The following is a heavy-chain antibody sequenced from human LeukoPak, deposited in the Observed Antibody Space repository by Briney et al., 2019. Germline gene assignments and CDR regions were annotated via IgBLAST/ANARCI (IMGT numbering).Heavy chain of an antibody. CDR2: FDPEDGET. CDR1: GYTLTELS. CDR3: AALGYCSGGSCPKLTSDFDY. D-gene: IGHD2-15*01. J-gene: IGHJ4*02. V-gene: IGHV1-24*01. Sequence: ASVKVSCKVSGYTLTELSMHWVRQAPGKGLEWMGGFDPEDGETIYAQKFRGRVTMTEDTSTDTAYMELSSLRSEDTAVYYCAALGYCSGGSCPKLTSDFDYWGQGTLVTVSS.